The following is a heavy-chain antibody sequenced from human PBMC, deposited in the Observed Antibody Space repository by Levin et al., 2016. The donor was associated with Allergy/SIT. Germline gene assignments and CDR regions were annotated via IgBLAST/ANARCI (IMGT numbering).Heavy chain of an antibody. CDR2: IYYTGNT. CDR1: GDSITSGDYY. CDR3: ATQRVVHDALDI. V-gene: IGHV4-31*03. Sequence: SETLSLTCTVSGDSITSGDYYWSWIRQRPGKGLEWIGYIYYTGNTYFDPSLKSRLTISLDTSKNQFSLKLSSVTAADTAVYYCATQRVVHDALDIWGQGTMVTVSS. J-gene: IGHJ3*02. D-gene: IGHD6-25*01.